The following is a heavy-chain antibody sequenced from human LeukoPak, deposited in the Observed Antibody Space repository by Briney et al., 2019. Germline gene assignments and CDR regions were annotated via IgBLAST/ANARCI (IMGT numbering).Heavy chain of an antibody. CDR2: IYYSGST. J-gene: IGHJ6*02. Sequence: SETLSLTCTVSGGSISSYYWSWIRQPPGKGLEWIGYIYYSGSTNYNPSLKSRVTISVDTSKNQFSLKLSSVTAADTAVYYCARVGLGYCSSTSCYLPPPRPYYGMDVWGQGITVTVSS. D-gene: IGHD2-2*01. CDR3: ARVGLGYCSSTSCYLPPPRPYYGMDV. CDR1: GGSISSYY. V-gene: IGHV4-59*12.